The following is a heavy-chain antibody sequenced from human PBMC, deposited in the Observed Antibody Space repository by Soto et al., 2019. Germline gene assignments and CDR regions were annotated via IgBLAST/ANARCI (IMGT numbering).Heavy chain of an antibody. CDR2: IYQSGVT. CDR1: GDSYSISTYS. J-gene: IGHJ5*02. CDR3: AGMPYTSGLRFDP. Sequence: SETLSLTCNMSGDSYSISTYSWSWIRQPPGKALQWIGFIYQSGVTSYNPSLASRVSISLDRSNNQCSLKLKSVTAAATAVYFCAGMPYTSGLRFDPWGPGTLVTVSS. V-gene: IGHV4-30-2*01. D-gene: IGHD6-19*01.